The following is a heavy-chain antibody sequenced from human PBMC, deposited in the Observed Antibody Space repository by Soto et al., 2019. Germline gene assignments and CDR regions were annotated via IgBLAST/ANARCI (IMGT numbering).Heavy chain of an antibody. CDR3: ARARYGDYPFDY. CDR1: GGSISSYY. V-gene: IGHV4-59*08. D-gene: IGHD4-17*01. CDR2: IYYSGST. J-gene: IGHJ4*02. Sequence: SETLSLTCTVSGGSISSYYWSWIRQPPGKGLEWIGYIYYSGSTNYNPSLKSRVTISVDTSKNQFSLKLSSVTAADTAVYYCARARYGDYPFDYWGQGTLVTVSS.